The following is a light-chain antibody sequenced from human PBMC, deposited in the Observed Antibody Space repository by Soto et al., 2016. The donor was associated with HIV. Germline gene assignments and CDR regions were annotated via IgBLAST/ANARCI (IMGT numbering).Light chain of an antibody. CDR3: QVWDSSSDLWV. V-gene: IGLV3-21*03. Sequence: SYELTQPPSVSVAPGKTARITCGGNKIGSKSVHWYQQKPGQAPVLVVYDDSDRPSGIPERFSGSNSGNTATLTISRVEAGDEADYYCQVWDSSSDLWVFGGGTKLTVL. CDR1: KIGSKS. CDR2: DDS. J-gene: IGLJ3*02.